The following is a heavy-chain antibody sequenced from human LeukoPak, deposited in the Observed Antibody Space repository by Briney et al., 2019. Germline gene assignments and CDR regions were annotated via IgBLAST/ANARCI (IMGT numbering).Heavy chain of an antibody. CDR3: ASTSQNIPFTIFTAYYFDY. Sequence: PGGSLRLSCAASGFTFSSYAMSWVRQAPGKGLEWVANIKQDGSEKYYVDSVKGRFTISRDNAKNSLYLQMNSLRAEDTAVYYCASTSQNIPFTIFTAYYFDYWGQGTLVTVSS. J-gene: IGHJ4*02. V-gene: IGHV3-7*01. CDR2: IKQDGSEK. D-gene: IGHD3-3*01. CDR1: GFTFSSYA.